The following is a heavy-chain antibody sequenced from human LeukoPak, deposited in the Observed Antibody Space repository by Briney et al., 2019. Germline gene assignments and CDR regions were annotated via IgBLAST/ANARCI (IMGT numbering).Heavy chain of an antibody. J-gene: IGHJ3*02. CDR3: ARGKFERGYSYGHALDAFDS. CDR1: GFIFPYYY. D-gene: IGHD5-18*01. V-gene: IGHV1-46*01. CDR2: INRGGGST. Sequence: ASVKVSCKASGFIFPYYYMHWVRQAPGQGLEWMGIINRGGGSTSYAQKFQGRVTKTRDTSTSTVYSELSSLRSEDTTVYHCARGKFERGYSYGHALDAFDSWGQGTMVTVSS.